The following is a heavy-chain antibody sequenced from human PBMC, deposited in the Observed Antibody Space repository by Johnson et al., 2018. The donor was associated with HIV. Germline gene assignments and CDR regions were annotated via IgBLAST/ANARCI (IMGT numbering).Heavy chain of an antibody. CDR1: GFTFSDYY. J-gene: IGHJ3*02. V-gene: IGHV3-11*05. Sequence: VQLVESGGGVVQPGRSLRLSCAASGFTFSDYYMSWVRQAPGKGLEWIAYISGGSAGTFYADSVKGRFTISRDNAKNSLYLQMNSLRAEDMALYFCAKEGGRGGWYSDAFDIWGRGTMVTVSS. CDR3: AKEGGRGGWYSDAFDI. CDR2: ISGGSAGT. D-gene: IGHD6-19*01.